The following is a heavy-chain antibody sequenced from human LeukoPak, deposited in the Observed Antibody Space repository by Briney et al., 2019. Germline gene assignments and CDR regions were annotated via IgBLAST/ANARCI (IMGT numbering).Heavy chain of an antibody. CDR3: ARGGEPSAILRFLEWLVYYFDY. CDR1: GYTFTGYY. J-gene: IGHJ4*02. CDR2: INPNSGGT. D-gene: IGHD3-3*01. Sequence: GASVKVSCKASGYTFTGYYMHWVRQAPGQGLEWMGWINPNSGGTNYAQKFQGRVTMTRNTSISTAYMELSSLRSEDTAVYYCARGGEPSAILRFLEWLVYYFDYWGQGTLVTVSS. V-gene: IGHV1-2*02.